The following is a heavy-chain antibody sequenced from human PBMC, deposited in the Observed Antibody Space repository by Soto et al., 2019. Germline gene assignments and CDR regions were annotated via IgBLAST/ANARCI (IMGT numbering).Heavy chain of an antibody. CDR1: GFTFNDFG. CDR2: LNHDGRNT. J-gene: IGHJ4*02. Sequence: EVQLLESGGDLVQSGGSLRLSCEASGFTFNDFGMSWVRQTPGKGLEWVSTLNHDGRNTYYAASVEGRFTISRDNSKNTLYLQMGSLRAEDPAIYYCAKDAGNEESLFDYWGRGTLVTVSS. CDR3: AKDAGNEESLFDY. V-gene: IGHV3-23*01.